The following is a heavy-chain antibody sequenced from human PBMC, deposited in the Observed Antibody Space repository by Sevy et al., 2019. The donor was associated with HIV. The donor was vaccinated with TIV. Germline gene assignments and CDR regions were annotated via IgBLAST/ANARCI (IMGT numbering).Heavy chain of an antibody. D-gene: IGHD3-10*01. CDR1: GLTFSSYG. CDR2: ISYDGSNK. J-gene: IGHJ6*02. CDR3: AKDFYGSGSYYYYYYGMDV. V-gene: IGHV3-30*18. Sequence: GGSLRLSCAASGLTFSSYGMHWVRQAPGKGLEWVAVISYDGSNKYYADSVKGRFTISRDNSKNTLYLQMNSLRAEDTAVYYCAKDFYGSGSYYYYYYGMDVWGQGTTVTVSS.